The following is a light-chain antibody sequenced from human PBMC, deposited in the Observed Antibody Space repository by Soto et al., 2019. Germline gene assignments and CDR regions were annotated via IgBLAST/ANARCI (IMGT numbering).Light chain of an antibody. V-gene: IGKV1-5*01. CDR2: HAS. Sequence: HLTQSPSTLAASVGDRVTITFRASQSISNWLAWYQQKPGTAPKVLIYHASNLQSGVPSRFSGSGSGTEFTLTVSSPQPDDFATYYCQQYNSYWGTFGQGTKVDI. CDR1: QSISNW. CDR3: QQYNSYWGT. J-gene: IGKJ1*01.